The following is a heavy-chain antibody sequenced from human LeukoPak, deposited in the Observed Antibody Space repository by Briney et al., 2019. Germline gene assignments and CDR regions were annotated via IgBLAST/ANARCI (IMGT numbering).Heavy chain of an antibody. J-gene: IGHJ4*02. CDR1: GFTFSSYA. CDR2: ISWNSGSI. D-gene: IGHD5-24*01. V-gene: IGHV3-9*01. Sequence: GGSLRLSCAASGFTFSSYAMSWVRQAPGKGLEWVSGISWNSGSIDYADSVKGRFTISRDSAKNSLYLQMSSLRAEDTALYYCAKGNGYNFGGGSYFDYWGQGTLVTVSS. CDR3: AKGNGYNFGGGSYFDY.